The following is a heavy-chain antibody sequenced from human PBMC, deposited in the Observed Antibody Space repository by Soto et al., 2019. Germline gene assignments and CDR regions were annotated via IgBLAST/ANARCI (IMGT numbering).Heavy chain of an antibody. V-gene: IGHV3-21*01. CDR1: GFTFSSYS. Sequence: GGSLRLSCAASGFTFSSYSMNWVRQAPGKGLEWVSSISSSSSYIYYADSVKGRFTISRDNAKNSLYLQMKSLRAEDTAVYYCARGLRARFLEWLLGGNAFDIWGQGTMVTVSS. J-gene: IGHJ3*02. CDR2: ISSSSSYI. D-gene: IGHD3-3*01. CDR3: ARGLRARFLEWLLGGNAFDI.